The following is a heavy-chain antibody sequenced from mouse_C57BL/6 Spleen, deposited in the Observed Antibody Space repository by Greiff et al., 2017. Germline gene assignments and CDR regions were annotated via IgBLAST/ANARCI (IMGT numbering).Heavy chain of an antibody. D-gene: IGHD1-1*01. J-gene: IGHJ1*03. CDR2: LWSGGST. CDR3: AGKNYCSSYDWYFDV. Sequence: VQLKQSGPGLVQPSQSLSITCTVSGFSLTSYGVHWVRQSPGKGLAWLGVLWSGGSTDVNAAFISRLSISKDNSKGQVFFKMNSLQADDTARYYCAGKNYCSSYDWYFDVWGTGTTVTVSS. CDR1: GFSLTSYG. V-gene: IGHV2-2*01.